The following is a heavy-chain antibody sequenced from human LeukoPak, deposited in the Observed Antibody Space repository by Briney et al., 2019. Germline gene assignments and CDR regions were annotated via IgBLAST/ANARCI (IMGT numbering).Heavy chain of an antibody. CDR1: GASISSYY. J-gene: IGHJ5*02. CDR3: ARDNFHTMVRGPPNWFDP. CDR2: IYTSGST. V-gene: IGHV4-4*07. D-gene: IGHD3-10*01. Sequence: SETLSLTCTVSGASISSYYWSWIRQPAGKGLEWIGRIYTSGSTNYNPSLKSRVTMSVDTSKNQFSLKLSSVTAAATAVYYCARDNFHTMVRGPPNWFDPWGQGTLVTVSS.